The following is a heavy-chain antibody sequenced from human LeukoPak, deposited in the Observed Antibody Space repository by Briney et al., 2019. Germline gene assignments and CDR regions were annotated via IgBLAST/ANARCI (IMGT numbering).Heavy chain of an antibody. CDR3: AKDAKINWNDNYFDY. CDR1: GFTFSSYG. Sequence: GGSLGLSCAASGFTFSSYGMHRVRQAPGKGLEWVAVISYDGSNKYYADSVKGRFTISRDNSKNTLYLQMNSLRAEDTAVYYCAKDAKINWNDNYFDYWGQGTLVTVSS. CDR2: ISYDGSNK. V-gene: IGHV3-30*18. D-gene: IGHD1-20*01. J-gene: IGHJ4*02.